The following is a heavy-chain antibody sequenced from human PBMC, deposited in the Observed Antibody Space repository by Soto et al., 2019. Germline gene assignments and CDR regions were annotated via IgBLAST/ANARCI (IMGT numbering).Heavy chain of an antibody. CDR3: AREAVRITTGFDY. CDR1: GGYVTSHE. Sequence: XTLSLTCTVSGGYVTSHEWVWIRQPAGKGLECIGRVHGSGSTNYKTSLKRRVTMSAETSKNQFSLKMNYVTAADTAVYYCAREAVRITTGFDYWGKGNLVTVSS. V-gene: IGHV4-4*07. D-gene: IGHD2-2*01. CDR2: VHGSGST. J-gene: IGHJ4*02.